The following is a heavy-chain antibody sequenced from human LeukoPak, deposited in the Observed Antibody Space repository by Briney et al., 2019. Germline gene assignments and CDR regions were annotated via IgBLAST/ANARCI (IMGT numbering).Heavy chain of an antibody. V-gene: IGHV1-18*01. D-gene: IGHD6-13*01. CDR3: AREVAAAGISWFDP. CDR2: ISAYNGNT. CDR1: GGTFSSYA. Sequence: ASVKVSCKASGGTFSSYAISWVRQAPGQGLEWMGWISAYNGNTNYAQKLQGRVTMTTDTSTSTAYMELRSLRSDDTAVYYCAREVAAAGISWFDPWGQGTLVTVSS. J-gene: IGHJ5*02.